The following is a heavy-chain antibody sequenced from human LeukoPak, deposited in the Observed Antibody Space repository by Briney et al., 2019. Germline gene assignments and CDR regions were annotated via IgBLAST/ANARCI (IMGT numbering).Heavy chain of an antibody. J-gene: IGHJ4*02. CDR1: GGTFSSYT. Sequence: SVKVSCKASGGTFSSYTISWVRQAPGQGLEWMGRIIPLLGIANYAQKFQGRVTITADKSTSTAYMELSSLRSEDTAVYYCASSEHCSSTSCYGSWGQGTLVTVSS. CDR2: IIPLLGIA. CDR3: ASSEHCSSTSCYGS. V-gene: IGHV1-69*02. D-gene: IGHD2-2*01.